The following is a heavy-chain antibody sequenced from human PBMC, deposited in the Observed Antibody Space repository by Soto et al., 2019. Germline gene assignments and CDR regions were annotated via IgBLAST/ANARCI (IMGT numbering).Heavy chain of an antibody. CDR2: IFHSGTT. V-gene: IGHV4-59*08. D-gene: IGHD2-15*01. CDR3: ARDPANLALAVAYFDP. CDR1: GASISSSY. Sequence: PSETLSLTCTVSGASISSSYWSWIRQSPGKGLEGIGYIFHSGTTNYNPSLKSRVSISVDTSKNQFSLTLTSVTAADTPVYYCARDPANLALAVAYFDPWGQGTLVTVSS. J-gene: IGHJ4*02.